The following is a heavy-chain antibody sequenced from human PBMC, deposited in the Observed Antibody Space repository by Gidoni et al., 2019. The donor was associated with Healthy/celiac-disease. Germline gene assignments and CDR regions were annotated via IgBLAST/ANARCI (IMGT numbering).Heavy chain of an antibody. D-gene: IGHD2-2*01. CDR3: AKDRSDIVVVPAATTTTVHYYYGMDV. V-gene: IGHV3-30*18. CDR2: ISYDGTNK. Sequence: QVQLVESGGGVVQPGRSVRLSCAASGFTFSSYGMHWVRQAPGKGLELVAVISYDGTNKYYADSVKGRFTISRDNSKNTLYLQMNSLRAEDTAVYDCAKDRSDIVVVPAATTTTVHYYYGMDVWGQGTTVTVSS. CDR1: GFTFSSYG. J-gene: IGHJ6*02.